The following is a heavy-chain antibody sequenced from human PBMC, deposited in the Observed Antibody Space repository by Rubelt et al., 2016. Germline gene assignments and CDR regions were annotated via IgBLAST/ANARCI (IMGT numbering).Heavy chain of an antibody. CDR1: GYNFSTSG. CDR3: TRPGGLGGD. D-gene: IGHD3-16*01. CDR2: IYPGDSDT. V-gene: IGHV5-51*01. Sequence: AQLVQSGAEVKKSGASVKVSCKASGYNFSTSGISWVRQAPGQGLEWMGIIYPGDSDTRYSPSSQGQVNISADKSINTAYLQWSSLKASDTAMYYCTRPGGLGGDWGQGTLVTVSS. J-gene: IGHJ4*02.